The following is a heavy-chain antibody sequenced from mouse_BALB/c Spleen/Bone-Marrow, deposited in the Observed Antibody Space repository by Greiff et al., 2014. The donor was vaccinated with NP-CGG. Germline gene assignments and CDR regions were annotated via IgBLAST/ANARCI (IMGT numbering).Heavy chain of an antibody. CDR2: INPSSGYT. Sequence: VQLQQSGAELARPGASVKMSCKASGYTFTSFTIHWVKQRPGQGLEWIGYINPSSGYTNYNQNFKDKATLTADKSASTAYMQLTSLTSEDSVVYYCARRDYGPFYALDYWGQGTSVTVSS. CDR1: GYTFTSFT. V-gene: IGHV1-4*01. J-gene: IGHJ4*01. CDR3: ARRDYGPFYALDY. D-gene: IGHD1-2*01.